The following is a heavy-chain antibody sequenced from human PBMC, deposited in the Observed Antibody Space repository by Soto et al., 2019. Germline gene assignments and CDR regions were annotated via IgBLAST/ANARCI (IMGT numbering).Heavy chain of an antibody. Sequence: EVQLVGSGGGLVQPGGSLRLSCAASGFSFSGYSMNWVRQAPGKGLEWVSCISRSSSTIYYADSVKGRFTISRDNAKNSLYLQMNSLRDEDTAVYFCASFAPGAYYFDYWGQGTLVTVSS. D-gene: IGHD1-26*01. CDR2: ISRSSSTI. CDR3: ASFAPGAYYFDY. J-gene: IGHJ4*02. V-gene: IGHV3-48*02. CDR1: GFSFSGYS.